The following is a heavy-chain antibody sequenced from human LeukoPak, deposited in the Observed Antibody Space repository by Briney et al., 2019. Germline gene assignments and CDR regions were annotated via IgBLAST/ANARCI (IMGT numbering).Heavy chain of an antibody. D-gene: IGHD6-13*01. V-gene: IGHV4-34*01. CDR1: GGSFSGYY. J-gene: IGHJ4*02. Sequence: PSETLSLTCAVYGGSFSGYYWSWIRQPPGKGLEWIGEINHSGSTNYNPSLKSRVTISVDTSKNQFSLKLSSVTAADTAVYYCARDQRSSSWYPDYWGQGTLVTVSS. CDR2: INHSGST. CDR3: ARDQRSSSWYPDY.